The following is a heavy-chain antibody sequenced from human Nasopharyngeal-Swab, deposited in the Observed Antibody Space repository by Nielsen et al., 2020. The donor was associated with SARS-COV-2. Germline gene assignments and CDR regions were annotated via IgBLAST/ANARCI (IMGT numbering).Heavy chain of an antibody. D-gene: IGHD3-9*01. CDR3: ARVFGDILTGSILPKGFDY. J-gene: IGHJ4*02. V-gene: IGHV1-46*01. CDR1: GYTFTSYY. CDR2: INPSGGST. Sequence: ASVKVSCKASGYTFTSYYMHWVRQAPAQGLDWMGIINPSGGSTSYAQKFQGRVTMTRDTPTSTVYMELSSLRSEDTAVYYCARVFGDILTGSILPKGFDYWGQGTLVTVSS.